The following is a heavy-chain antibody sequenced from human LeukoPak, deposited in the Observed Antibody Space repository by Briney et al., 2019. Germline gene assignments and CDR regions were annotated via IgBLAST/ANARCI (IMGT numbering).Heavy chain of an antibody. CDR2: ISSNGGST. J-gene: IGHJ4*02. Sequence: PGGSLRLSCSASGFTFSSYAMHWVRQAPGKGLEYVSAISSNGGSTYYADSVKGRFTISRDNSKNTLYLQMSSLRAEDTAVYYCVVGRITIFWRAAYLDYWGQGTLVTVSS. D-gene: IGHD3-9*01. CDR1: GFTFSSYA. V-gene: IGHV3-64D*06. CDR3: VVGRITIFWRAAYLDY.